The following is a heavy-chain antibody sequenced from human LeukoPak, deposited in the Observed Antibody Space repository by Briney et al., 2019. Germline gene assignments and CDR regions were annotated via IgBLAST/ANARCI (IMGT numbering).Heavy chain of an antibody. Sequence: SETLSLTCTVSGASISSGGYYWSWIRQHPGKGLEWIGYIFYSGSTYYNPSLKSRVTISVDTSKNQFSLKLSSVTAADTAVYYCASRPGIATRRGAFDIWGQGTMVTVSS. CDR2: IFYSGST. CDR1: GASISSGGYY. D-gene: IGHD6-13*01. J-gene: IGHJ3*02. CDR3: ASRPGIATRRGAFDI. V-gene: IGHV4-31*03.